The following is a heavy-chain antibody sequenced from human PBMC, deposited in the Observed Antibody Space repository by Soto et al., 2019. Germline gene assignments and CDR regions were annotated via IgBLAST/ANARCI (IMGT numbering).Heavy chain of an antibody. CDR3: ARGRDDCGGGTCYYYYGMEV. V-gene: IGHV4-34*01. CDR1: GGSFSGHY. Sequence: PSETLSLTCAVYGGSFSGHYWSWIRQPPGKGLEWMGEINHSGSTNYNPSLKSRVTISVDTSKKQFSLMLTSVTAADTAVYYCARGRDDCGGGTCYYYYGMEVWGQGTTVTVSS. CDR2: INHSGST. D-gene: IGHD2-15*01. J-gene: IGHJ6*01.